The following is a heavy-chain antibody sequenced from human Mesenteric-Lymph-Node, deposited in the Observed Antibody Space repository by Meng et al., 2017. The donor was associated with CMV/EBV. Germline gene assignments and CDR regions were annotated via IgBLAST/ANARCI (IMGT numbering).Heavy chain of an antibody. CDR1: GFTFSTYV. J-gene: IGHJ4*02. CDR2: ILYDGSNK. Sequence: GESLKISCAASGFTFSTYVMHWVRQAPGKGLEWVSVILYDGSNKYCADSVKGRFTISRDNSKNTLYLQMNDLRTEDTAVYYCARSLLVGATGRRMDYWGQGTLVTVSS. D-gene: IGHD1-26*01. CDR3: ARSLLVGATGRRMDY. V-gene: IGHV3-30*04.